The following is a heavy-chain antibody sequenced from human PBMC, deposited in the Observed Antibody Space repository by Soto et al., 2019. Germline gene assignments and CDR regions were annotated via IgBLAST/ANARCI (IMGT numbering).Heavy chain of an antibody. J-gene: IGHJ4*02. CDR3: ASVDTALYYFDY. V-gene: IGHV4-30-2*01. Sequence: PSETLSLTCAFSCGSIISGGYSWSWIRQPPGKGLEWIGYIYHSGSTYYNPSLKSRVTISVDRSKNQFSLKLSSVTAADTAVYYCASVDTALYYFDYWGQGTLVTVSS. CDR2: IYHSGST. D-gene: IGHD5-18*01. CDR1: CGSIISGGYS.